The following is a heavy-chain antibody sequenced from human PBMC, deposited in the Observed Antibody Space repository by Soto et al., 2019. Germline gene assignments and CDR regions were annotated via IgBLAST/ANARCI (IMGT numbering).Heavy chain of an antibody. CDR3: ARWSYGMDV. J-gene: IGHJ6*02. V-gene: IGHV4-39*07. Sequence: SETLSLTCSVSGGSISSGGYYWGWIRQTPGRGLEWIASMYHGGTTYSNPSLKSRVTISVDTSEKEFSLRLTSVTAADTAVYYCARWSYGMDVWGQGTTVTVSS. CDR1: GGSISSGGYY. D-gene: IGHD3-3*01. CDR2: MYHGGTT.